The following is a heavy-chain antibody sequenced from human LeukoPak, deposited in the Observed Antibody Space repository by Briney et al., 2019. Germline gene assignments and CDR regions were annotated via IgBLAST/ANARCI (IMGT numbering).Heavy chain of an antibody. Sequence: SETLSLTCTVSGVSIGGDYWTWIRQPPGKGLQYIGYIYHTGATNYNPSLKSRVTMSVDTSKNQFSLKLNSVTAADTAVYFCAKYGKSGWSIDNWGQGTLVTVSS. CDR2: IYHTGAT. CDR1: GVSIGGDY. V-gene: IGHV4-59*08. D-gene: IGHD6-19*01. CDR3: AKYGKSGWSIDN. J-gene: IGHJ4*02.